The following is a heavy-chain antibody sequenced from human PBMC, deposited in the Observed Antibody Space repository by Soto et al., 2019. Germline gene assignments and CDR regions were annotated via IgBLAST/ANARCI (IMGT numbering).Heavy chain of an antibody. D-gene: IGHD7-27*01. CDR3: ARARLTRDYCGMDV. V-gene: IGHV1-69*13. CDR1: GGTFSSYA. Sequence: SVKVSCKASGGTFSSYALSWVRQAPGQGLEWMGGIIPIFGTANYAQKFQDRVTITADESTSTAYMELSSLRSEDTAVYYCARARLTRDYCGMDVWGQGTTVTVS. CDR2: IIPIFGTA. J-gene: IGHJ6*02.